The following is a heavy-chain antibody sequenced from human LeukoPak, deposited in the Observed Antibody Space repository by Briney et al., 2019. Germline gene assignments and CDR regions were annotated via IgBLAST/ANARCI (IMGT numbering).Heavy chain of an antibody. V-gene: IGHV3-21*01. J-gene: IGHJ5*01. CDR2: ISSSSSYI. D-gene: IGHD2-15*01. CDR1: GFTFSSYS. Sequence: TGGSLRLSCAASGFTFSSYSMNWVRQAPGKGLEWVSSISSSSSYIYYADSVEGRFTISRDNAKNSLYLQMNSLRAEDTAVYYCARGSGGSCYHSDDSWGQGTLVTVSS. CDR3: ARGSGGSCYHSDDS.